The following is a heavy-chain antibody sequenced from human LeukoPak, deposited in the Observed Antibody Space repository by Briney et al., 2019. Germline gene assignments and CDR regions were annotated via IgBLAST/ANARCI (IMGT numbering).Heavy chain of an antibody. D-gene: IGHD1-26*01. Sequence: ASVKVSCKASGYTFTSYYMHWVRQAPGQGLEWMGLINPSGSSTSYAQKFQGRLSLTRDMSTSTDYMELSSLRSEDTAVYYCARDNSVGGTAWWFDPWGQGTLVTVSS. CDR3: ARDNSVGGTAWWFDP. J-gene: IGHJ5*02. CDR1: GYTFTSYY. V-gene: IGHV1-46*01. CDR2: INPSGSST.